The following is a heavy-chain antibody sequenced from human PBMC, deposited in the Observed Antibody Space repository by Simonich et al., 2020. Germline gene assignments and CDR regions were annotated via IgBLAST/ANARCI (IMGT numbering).Heavy chain of an antibody. CDR1: GYTFPCYG. D-gene: IGHD2-15*01. V-gene: IGHV1-18*01. CDR3: ARASRGTWWYYYFDY. CDR2: ISDYNCNT. Sequence: QVQLVQSGAEVKKPGASVKVSGKASGYTFPCYGFSWGRHGPGQGLEWLDRISDYNCNTNNAPNIQGRVTMTTDTTTSTSYMELRSLRSDDTAVYYCARASRGTWWYYYFDYWGQGTLVTVSS. J-gene: IGHJ4*02.